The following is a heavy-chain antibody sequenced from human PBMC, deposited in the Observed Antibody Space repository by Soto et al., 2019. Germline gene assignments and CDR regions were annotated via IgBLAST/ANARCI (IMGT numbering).Heavy chain of an antibody. CDR2: ISGSGTTV. V-gene: IGHV3-48*03. D-gene: IGHD6-19*01. Sequence: GGSLRLSCAASGFTFGTYEMNWVRQAPGKGLEWVSYISGSGTTVSYADSVKGRFTISRDNAKNSVYLQMNSLGAEDTAVYYRARESGSGAFDYLGQGTVVTVSS. CDR1: GFTFGTYE. CDR3: ARESGSGAFDY. J-gene: IGHJ4*02.